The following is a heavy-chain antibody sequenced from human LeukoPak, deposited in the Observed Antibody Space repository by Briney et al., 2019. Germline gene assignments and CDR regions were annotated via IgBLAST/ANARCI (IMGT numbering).Heavy chain of an antibody. D-gene: IGHD2-2*01. V-gene: IGHV4-39*01. CDR2: IYYSGST. CDR1: GDSISSSSYY. Sequence: SETLSLTCTVSGDSISSSSYYWDWIRQPPGKGLEWIGSIYYSGSTYYNPSLKSRVTISLDTSKNQFSLRVSSVTAADTAVYYCARVASIVVVPEYYFDYWGQGTLVTVSS. J-gene: IGHJ4*02. CDR3: ARVASIVVVPEYYFDY.